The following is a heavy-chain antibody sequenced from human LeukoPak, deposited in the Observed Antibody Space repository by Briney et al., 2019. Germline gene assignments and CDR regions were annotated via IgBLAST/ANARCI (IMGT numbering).Heavy chain of an antibody. CDR1: GFSFYTNA. Sequence: GGSLRLSCAASGFSFYTNAMSWVRQAPGKGLEWVSGIGGDGVTHYEPSVQGRFTLFSRNSMDPLFLQTNTLEAENPAIVYLSKELHFWSGIDYWGLGTLVTVSS. V-gene: IGHV3-23*01. CDR2: IGGDGVT. J-gene: IGHJ4*02. D-gene: IGHD3-3*02. CDR3: SKELHFWSGIDY.